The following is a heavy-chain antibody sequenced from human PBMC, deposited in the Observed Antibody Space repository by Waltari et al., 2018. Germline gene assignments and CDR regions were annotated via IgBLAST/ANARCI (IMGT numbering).Heavy chain of an antibody. Sequence: QLQLQESGPGLVKPSETLSPTCTVSGGSISSSSYYWGWIRQPPGKGLEWIGTMYYSGSTYDNPSLKSRVTISVDTSKNQFSLKLNSVTAADTAVYYCARGIRGYDFWGQGTLVTVSS. CDR3: ARGIRGYDF. CDR1: GGSISSSSYY. V-gene: IGHV4-39*07. J-gene: IGHJ4*02. CDR2: MYYSGST. D-gene: IGHD3-22*01.